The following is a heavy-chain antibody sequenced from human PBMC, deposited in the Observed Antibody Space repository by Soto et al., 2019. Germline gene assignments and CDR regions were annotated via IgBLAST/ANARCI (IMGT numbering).Heavy chain of an antibody. CDR3: ARDRFGGTEGTNWLDP. J-gene: IGHJ5*02. CDR2: ISYDGSDT. V-gene: IGHV3-33*01. D-gene: IGHD3-10*01. CDR1: GFKFNSYG. Sequence: QEQLVQSGGGVVQPGRSLRLSCAASGFKFNSYGMHWVRQAPGKGLEWVAVISYDGSDTSYGDSVKGRFTISRDNSKSTLHLQMSSLRLDDTAVYYCARDRFGGTEGTNWLDPWGKGSLVTVSS.